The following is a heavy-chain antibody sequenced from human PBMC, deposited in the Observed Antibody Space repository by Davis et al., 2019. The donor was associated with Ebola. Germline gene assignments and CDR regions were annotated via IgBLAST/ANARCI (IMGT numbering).Heavy chain of an antibody. V-gene: IGHV6-1*01. CDR3: ARGWLRSGLDV. Sequence: PSETLSLTCAISGDSVSSAGWNWIRQSPSRGLEWLGRTYYSSKWYNDYAVSVKSRITINPDTAKNQFSLHLNSVTPEDTAVYYCARGWLRSGLDVWGKGAAVIVSS. CDR1: GDSVSSAG. CDR2: TYYSSKWYN. D-gene: IGHD5-12*01. J-gene: IGHJ6*04.